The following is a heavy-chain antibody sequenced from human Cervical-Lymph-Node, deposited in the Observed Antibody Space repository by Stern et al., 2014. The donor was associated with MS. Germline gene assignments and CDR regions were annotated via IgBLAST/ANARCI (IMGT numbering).Heavy chain of an antibody. CDR3: ARVLPSNAYYSFDY. CDR2: IIPIFGEP. D-gene: IGHD3-16*01. Sequence: VQLVESGAEVKKPGSSVKVSCKATGGTFSTHGFSWVRQAPGQGLGYLGRIIPIFGEPNYAQKLQGRVTITADESTDHAFIDLSSLRSDDTAMYYCARVLPSNAYYSFDYWGQGTLVTVS. V-gene: IGHV1-69*18. CDR1: GGTFSTHG. J-gene: IGHJ4*01.